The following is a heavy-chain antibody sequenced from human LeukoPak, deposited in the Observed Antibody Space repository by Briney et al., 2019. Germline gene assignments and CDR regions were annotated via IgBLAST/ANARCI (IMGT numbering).Heavy chain of an antibody. V-gene: IGHV3-30*02. CDR2: IRYDGSNK. CDR3: VQDNVGSGWPFDY. Sequence: PGGSLRLSCAASGFTFSRSGMHSVRQDPGKGLGWVAFIRYDGSNKASADSVKGRFPISRDNSKNTLFLELKSLRAEDTAVYYCVQDNVGSGWPFDYWGQGTLVTVSS. D-gene: IGHD6-19*01. CDR1: GFTFSRSG. J-gene: IGHJ4*02.